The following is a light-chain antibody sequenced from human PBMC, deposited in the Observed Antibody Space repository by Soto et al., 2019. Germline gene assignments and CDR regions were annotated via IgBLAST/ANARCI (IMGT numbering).Light chain of an antibody. CDR3: RQSYTTPIT. Sequence: DIQMTQSPSSLSASVGDRVIITCRASRTISSHLNWYQQKPGKARNLLVYASSSLLSGVPSRFTGSGSGTDFSLTISSLQPEDFSTYYYRQSYTTPITFGQGTRLEIK. V-gene: IGKV1-39*01. CDR1: RTISSH. CDR2: ASS. J-gene: IGKJ5*01.